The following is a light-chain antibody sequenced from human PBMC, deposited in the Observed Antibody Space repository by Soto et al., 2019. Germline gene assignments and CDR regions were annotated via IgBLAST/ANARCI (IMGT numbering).Light chain of an antibody. CDR2: DNA. V-gene: IGLV1-40*01. Sequence: QSVLTQPPSVSGAPGQRVTISCTGSSSNIGAGFDVHWYQQLPGTAPKLLIYDNANRPSGVPDRFSASKSGTSASLAITGLQAEDEADYYCQSYDSSLSGYGVFGGGTKLTVL. CDR1: SSNIGAGFD. CDR3: QSYDSSLSGYGV. J-gene: IGLJ3*02.